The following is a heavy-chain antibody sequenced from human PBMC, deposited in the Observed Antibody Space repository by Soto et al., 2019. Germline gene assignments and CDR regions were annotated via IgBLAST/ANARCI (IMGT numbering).Heavy chain of an antibody. J-gene: IGHJ5*02. Sequence: SVKVSCKASGFTFTSSAMQWVRQARGQRLEWIGWIVVGSGNTNYAQKFQERVTITRDMSTSTAYMELSSLRSEDTAVYYCAVYRWNYGSHWFYPRAQRTLVTVSS. CDR1: GFTFTSSA. CDR2: IVVGSGNT. CDR3: AVYRWNYGSHWFYP. V-gene: IGHV1-58*02. D-gene: IGHD1-7*01.